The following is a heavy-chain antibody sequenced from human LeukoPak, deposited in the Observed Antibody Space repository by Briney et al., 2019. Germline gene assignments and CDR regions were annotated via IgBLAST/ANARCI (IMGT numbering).Heavy chain of an antibody. Sequence: PSETLSLTCAVYGGSFSGYYWSWIRQPPGKGLERIGEINHSGSTNYNPSLKSRVTISVDTSKNQFSLKLSSVTAADTAVYYCARWRYYYDSAEYFDLWGRGTLVTVSS. CDR3: ARWRYYYDSAEYFDL. CDR1: GGSFSGYY. V-gene: IGHV4-34*01. CDR2: INHSGST. J-gene: IGHJ2*01. D-gene: IGHD3-22*01.